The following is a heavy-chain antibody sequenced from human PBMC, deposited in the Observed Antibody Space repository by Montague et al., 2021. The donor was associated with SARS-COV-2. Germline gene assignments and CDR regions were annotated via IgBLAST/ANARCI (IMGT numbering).Heavy chain of an antibody. CDR1: GGSVSSGGYY. J-gene: IGHJ4*02. D-gene: IGHD6-13*01. CDR2: IYYSGST. Sequence: SETLSLTCTVSGGSVSSGGYYWSWIRQPPGKGLEWIGYIYYSGSTNYXPSLKSRVTISLDTSKSQFSLKLTSVTAADTAVYYCARVSLAAAATRSDYWGQGTLVTVSS. CDR3: ARVSLAAAATRSDY. V-gene: IGHV4-61*08.